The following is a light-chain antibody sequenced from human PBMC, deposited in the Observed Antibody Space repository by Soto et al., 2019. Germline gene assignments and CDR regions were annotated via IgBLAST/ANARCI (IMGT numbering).Light chain of an antibody. CDR1: SRDIGDYNY. V-gene: IGLV2-14*01. Sequence: QSVLTQPASVSGSPGQSITIPCTGTSRDIGDYNYVSWYQQHPGKAPKLLIFEVYNRPAGVSDRFPGSKSGNTASLTISGLQTGDEGDYYCSSYSDTTTLYLFGTGTKVTV. J-gene: IGLJ1*01. CDR3: SSYSDTTTLYL. CDR2: EVY.